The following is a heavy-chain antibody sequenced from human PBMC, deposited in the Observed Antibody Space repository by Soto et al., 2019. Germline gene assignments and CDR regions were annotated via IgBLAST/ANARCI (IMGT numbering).Heavy chain of an antibody. Sequence: PGGSLRLSCAASGFTFSSHDMNWIRQAPGKGLEWVSYISSSGTTMYYADSVKGRFTISRDNAKNSLFLQMNSLRAEDTALYYCARGGVYWGQGTLVTVSS. CDR1: GFTFSSHD. D-gene: IGHD2-8*01. CDR3: ARGGVY. CDR2: ISSSGTTM. V-gene: IGHV3-48*03. J-gene: IGHJ4*02.